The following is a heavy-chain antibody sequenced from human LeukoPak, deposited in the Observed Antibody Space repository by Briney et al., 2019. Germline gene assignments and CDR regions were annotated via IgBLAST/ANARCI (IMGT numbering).Heavy chain of an antibody. CDR2: INPNSGGT. CDR1: GYTFTSYG. CDR3: ARDWSGLRWLPSSLGPYYFDY. V-gene: IGHV1-2*02. J-gene: IGHJ4*02. Sequence: GASVKVSCKASGYTFTSYGISWVRQAPGQGLEWMGWINPNSGGTNYAQKFQGRVTMTRDTSISTAYMELSRLRSDDTAVYYCARDWSGLRWLPSSLGPYYFDYWGQGTLVTVSS. D-gene: IGHD5-24*01.